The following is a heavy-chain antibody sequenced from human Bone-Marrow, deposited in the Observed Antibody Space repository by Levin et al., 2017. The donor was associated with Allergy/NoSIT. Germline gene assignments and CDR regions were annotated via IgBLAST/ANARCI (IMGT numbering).Heavy chain of an antibody. CDR1: GGTFSSYA. J-gene: IGHJ6*02. Sequence: SVKVSCKASGGTFSSYAISWVRQAPGQGLEWMGGIIPIFGTANYAQKFQGRVTITADESTSTAYMELSSLRSEDTAVYYCARDTPRKAIFWGMDVWGQGTTVTVSS. D-gene: IGHD3-3*01. V-gene: IGHV1-69*13. CDR2: IIPIFGTA. CDR3: ARDTPRKAIFWGMDV.